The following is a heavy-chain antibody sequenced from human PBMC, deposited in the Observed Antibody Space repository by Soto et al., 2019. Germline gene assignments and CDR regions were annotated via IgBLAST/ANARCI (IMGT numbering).Heavy chain of an antibody. J-gene: IGHJ3*02. CDR3: ARVERGTATTVVDAFDI. CDR2: MSHSGGT. V-gene: IGHV4-34*01. Sequence: QVQLQQWGAGLLKPSETLSLTCAVYGGSVSSSSNYYWSWIRQPPGKGLEWIGEMSHSGGTHFNRSLKSRVTLSVDTSKTQFPLKMSSVTAADPALYYCARVERGTATTVVDAFDIWGPGTMVTVSS. D-gene: IGHD1-1*01. CDR1: GGSVSSSSNYY.